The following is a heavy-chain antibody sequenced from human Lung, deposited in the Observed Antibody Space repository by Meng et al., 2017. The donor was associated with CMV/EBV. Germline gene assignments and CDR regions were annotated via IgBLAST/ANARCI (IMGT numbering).Heavy chain of an antibody. CDR1: GGSISSSSYY. D-gene: IGHD6-19*01. CDR3: ARPDDSSGWYMPFDY. CDR2: IYYSGST. J-gene: IGHJ4*02. Sequence: GSLRLSCTVSGGSISSSSYYWGWIRQPPGKGLEWIGSIYYSGSTYYNPSLKSRVTISVDTSKNQFSLKLSSVTAADTAVYYCARPDDSSGWYMPFDYWGQGTLVTVSS. V-gene: IGHV4-39*01.